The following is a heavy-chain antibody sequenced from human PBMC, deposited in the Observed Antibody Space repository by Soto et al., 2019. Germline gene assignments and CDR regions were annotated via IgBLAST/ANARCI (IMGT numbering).Heavy chain of an antibody. Sequence: EVQLLESGGGLVQPGGSLRLSCAASEFTFADYAMTWVRQAPGKGLEWVSAISGSDDSTYYADCVKGRFTISRDNSKHTLFLQMNSLRVEDTAVYYCAKVIVVVPAVNNYYMDVWGKGTTVTVSS. V-gene: IGHV3-23*01. CDR2: ISGSDDST. D-gene: IGHD2-2*01. CDR1: EFTFADYA. CDR3: AKVIVVVPAVNNYYMDV. J-gene: IGHJ6*03.